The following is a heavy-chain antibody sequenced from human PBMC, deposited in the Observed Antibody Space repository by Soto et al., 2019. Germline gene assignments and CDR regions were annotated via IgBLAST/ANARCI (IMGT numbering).Heavy chain of an antibody. CDR1: GGSFSGYY. D-gene: IGHD3-9*01. J-gene: IGHJ4*02. Sequence: PSETLSLTCAVYGGSFSGYYWSWIRQPPGKGLEWIGEINHSGSTNYNPSLKSRVTISVDTSKNQFSLKLSSVTAADTAVYYCARGRNYDILTGYPVFDYWGQGTLVTVSS. CDR2: INHSGST. CDR3: ARGRNYDILTGYPVFDY. V-gene: IGHV4-34*01.